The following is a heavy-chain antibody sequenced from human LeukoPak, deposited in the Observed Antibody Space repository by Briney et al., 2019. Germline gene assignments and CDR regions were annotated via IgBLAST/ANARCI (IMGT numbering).Heavy chain of an antibody. Sequence: SKTLSLTCTVSGGSVSSGSYYWSWIRQPPGKGLEWIGYIYYSGSTNYNPSLKSRVTISVDTSENQFSLKLSSVTAADTAVYYCARESRIAARNFDYWGQGTLVTVSS. CDR1: GGSVSSGSYY. V-gene: IGHV4-61*01. CDR2: IYYSGST. CDR3: ARESRIAARNFDY. D-gene: IGHD6-6*01. J-gene: IGHJ4*02.